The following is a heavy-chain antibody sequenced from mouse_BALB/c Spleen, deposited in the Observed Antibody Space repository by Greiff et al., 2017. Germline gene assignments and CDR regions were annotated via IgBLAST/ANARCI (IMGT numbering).Heavy chain of an antibody. CDR3: ARRVDYGTFYAMDY. CDR1: GYSITSDYA. CDR2: ISYSGST. J-gene: IGHJ4*01. Sequence: VQLKESGPGLVKPSQSLSLTCTVTGYSITSDYAWNWIRQFPGNKLEWMGYISYSGSTSYNPSLKSRISITRDTSKNQFFLQLNSVTTEDTATYYCARRVDYGTFYAMDYWGQGTSVTVSS. V-gene: IGHV3-2*02. D-gene: IGHD2-1*01.